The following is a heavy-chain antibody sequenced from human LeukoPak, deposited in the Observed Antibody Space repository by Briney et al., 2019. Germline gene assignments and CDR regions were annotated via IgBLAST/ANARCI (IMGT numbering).Heavy chain of an antibody. CDR3: ARNADITMARGVIRNLDY. CDR1: GGTFSSYA. V-gene: IGHV1-69*04. Sequence: GSSVKVSCKASGGTFSSYAISRVRQAPGQGLEWMGRIIPILGIANYAQKFQGRVTITADKSTSTVYMELSSLRSEDTAVYYCARNADITMARGVIRNLDYWGQGTLVTVSS. D-gene: IGHD3-10*01. CDR2: IIPILGIA. J-gene: IGHJ4*02.